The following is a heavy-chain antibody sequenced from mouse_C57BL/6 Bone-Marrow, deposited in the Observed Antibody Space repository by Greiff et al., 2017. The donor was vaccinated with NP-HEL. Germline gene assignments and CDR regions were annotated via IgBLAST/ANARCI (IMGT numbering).Heavy chain of an antibody. CDR3: ARSYYGSFWYFDV. Sequence: QVQLKQPGAELVKPGASVKMSCKASGYTFTSYWITWVKQRPGQGLEWIGDIYPGSGSTNYNEKFKSKATLTVDTSSSTAYMQLSSLTSEDSAVYYCARSYYGSFWYFDVWGTGTTVTVSS. V-gene: IGHV1-55*01. J-gene: IGHJ1*03. CDR2: IYPGSGST. D-gene: IGHD1-1*01. CDR1: GYTFTSYW.